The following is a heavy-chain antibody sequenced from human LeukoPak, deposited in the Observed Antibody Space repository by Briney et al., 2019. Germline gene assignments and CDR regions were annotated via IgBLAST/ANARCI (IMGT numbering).Heavy chain of an antibody. D-gene: IGHD2-21*02. CDR3: ACSKGADYYFDY. CDR2: IYYIGST. Sequence: SETLSLTCSASGYSISTGYSWGWIRQPPGKGLEWIGTIYYIGSTYYNPSLKSRVTMSVDTSKNLFSLKLNSVTAADTAVYYCACSKGADYYFDYWGQGTLVTVSS. J-gene: IGHJ4*02. CDR1: GYSISTGYS. V-gene: IGHV4-38-2*02.